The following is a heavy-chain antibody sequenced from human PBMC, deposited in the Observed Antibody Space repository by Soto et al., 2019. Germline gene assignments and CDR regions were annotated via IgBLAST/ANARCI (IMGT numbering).Heavy chain of an antibody. CDR1: GFTFSSYG. Sequence: GVSLRLSCAASGFTFSSYGMHWVRQAPGKGLEWVAVISYDGSNKYYADSVKGRFTISRDNSKNTLYLQMNSLRAEDTAVYYCAKDGVVPGRYYYYGMDVWGQGTTVTVSS. CDR2: ISYDGSNK. V-gene: IGHV3-30*18. J-gene: IGHJ6*02. D-gene: IGHD2-2*01. CDR3: AKDGVVPGRYYYYGMDV.